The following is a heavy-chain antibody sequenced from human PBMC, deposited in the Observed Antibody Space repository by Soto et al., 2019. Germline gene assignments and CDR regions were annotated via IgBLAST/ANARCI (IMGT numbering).Heavy chain of an antibody. V-gene: IGHV3-23*01. J-gene: IGHJ4*02. CDR1: GFTFSSYA. CDR2: ISGSGGST. Sequence: GGSLRLSCAASGFTFSSYAMSWVRQAPGKGLEWVSAISGSGGSTYYADSVKGRFTISRDNSKNTLYLQMNSLRAEDTAVYYCAKDVTRRRLWLRPNSDFDYWGQGTLVTVSS. CDR3: AKDVTRRRLWLRPNSDFDY. D-gene: IGHD5-18*01.